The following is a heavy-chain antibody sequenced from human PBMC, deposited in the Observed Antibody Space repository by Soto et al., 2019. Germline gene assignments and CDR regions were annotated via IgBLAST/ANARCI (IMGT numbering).Heavy chain of an antibody. Sequence: EVQLVEPGGGLVKPGGSLRLSCAASGFTFSNAWMSWVRQAPGKGLEWVGRIKSKTDGGTTDYAAPVKGRFTISRDDSKNTLYLQMNSLKTEDTAVYYCTTLGLRFLEWLAGDWFDPWGQGTLVTVSS. V-gene: IGHV3-15*01. CDR1: GFTFSNAW. CDR2: IKSKTDGGTT. CDR3: TTLGLRFLEWLAGDWFDP. D-gene: IGHD3-3*01. J-gene: IGHJ5*02.